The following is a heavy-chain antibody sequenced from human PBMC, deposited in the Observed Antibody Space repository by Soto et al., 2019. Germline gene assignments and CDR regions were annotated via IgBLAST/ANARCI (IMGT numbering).Heavy chain of an antibody. Sequence: SETLSLTCTVSGGSISSGGYSWTWIRQSPGKGLEWIGYTYQSGSAYYNPSLKSRVTISVDRSKNQFSLNLTSVTAADTAVYYCARDYYGMDVWGQGTAVTVSS. V-gene: IGHV4-30-2*06. CDR3: ARDYYGMDV. J-gene: IGHJ6*02. CDR2: TYQSGSA. CDR1: GGSISSGGYS.